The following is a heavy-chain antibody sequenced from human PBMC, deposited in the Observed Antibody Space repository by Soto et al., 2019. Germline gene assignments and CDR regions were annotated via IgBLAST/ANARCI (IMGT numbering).Heavy chain of an antibody. CDR2: ISSSDSII. CDR1: GFTFSDSY. D-gene: IGHD3-22*01. CDR3: ARDLGYYDSSGYFDH. J-gene: IGHJ4*02. Sequence: GGSLRLSCAASGFTFSDSYMSWIRQAPGKGLEWVSYISSSDSIIYYSDSVKGRFIISRDNAKNSLYLQMDSLRAEDTAVYYCARDLGYYDSSGYFDHWGQATLVTVSS. V-gene: IGHV3-11*01.